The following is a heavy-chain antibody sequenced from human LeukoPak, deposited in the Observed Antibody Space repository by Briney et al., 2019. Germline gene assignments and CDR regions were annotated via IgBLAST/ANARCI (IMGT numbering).Heavy chain of an antibody. CDR1: GGSISSGGYY. CDR2: IYYSGST. CDR3: ARQAVCSGGSCYFQQPPDY. J-gene: IGHJ4*02. D-gene: IGHD2-15*01. V-gene: IGHV4-31*03. Sequence: SETLSLTCTVSGGSISSGGYYWSWIRQHPGKGLEWIGYIYYSGSTYYNPSLKSRVTISVDTSKNQFSLKLSSVTAADTAVYYCARQAVCSGGSCYFQQPPDYWGQGTLVTVSS.